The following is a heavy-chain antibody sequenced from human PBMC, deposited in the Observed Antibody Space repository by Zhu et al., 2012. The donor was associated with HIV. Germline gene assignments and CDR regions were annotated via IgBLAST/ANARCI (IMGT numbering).Heavy chain of an antibody. CDR3: ARLPPPXAVTEYYFDS. D-gene: IGHD6-19*01. Sequence: QVQLQESGPGLVKPSETLSLTCSVAGGSVSSINYYWGWIRQPPGKGLEFIGYNYYSGTSVYNPSVNSRVTISVDTSKNQFSLRLTSVTAADTAVYYCARLPPPXAVTEYYFDSWAKESSSPSP. J-gene: IGHJ4*01. V-gene: IGHV4-61*01. CDR2: NYYSGTS. CDR1: GGSVSSINYY.